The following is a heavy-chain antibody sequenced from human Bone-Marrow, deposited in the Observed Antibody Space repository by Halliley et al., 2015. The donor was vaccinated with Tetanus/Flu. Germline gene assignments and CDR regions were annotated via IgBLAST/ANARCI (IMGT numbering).Heavy chain of an antibody. J-gene: IGHJ6*02. V-gene: IGHV4-34*01. CDR2: IIHSGNT. CDR3: ARGARGVIIYYYYYIMDV. CDR1: GGSFSGYY. D-gene: IGHD3-10*01. Sequence: GLVKPSETLSLTCGVYGGSFSGYYWSWIRQAPGKGLEWIGEIIHSGNTNYNPSLKSRVTISVDTSKNQFSLKLSSVTAADTAVYYCARGARGVIIYYYYYIMDVWGQGTTVTVSS.